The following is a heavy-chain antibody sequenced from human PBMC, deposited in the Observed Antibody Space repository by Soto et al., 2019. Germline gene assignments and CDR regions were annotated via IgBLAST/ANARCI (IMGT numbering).Heavy chain of an antibody. V-gene: IGHV4-31*03. J-gene: IGHJ3*02. Sequence: NPSETLSLTCTVSGGSISSGGYYWSWIRQHPGKGLEWIGYIYYSGSTYYNPSLKSRVTISVDTSKNQFSLKLSSVTAADTAVYYCARDLPYYYDSSGYAFDIWGQGTMVTVSS. CDR3: ARDLPYYYDSSGYAFDI. D-gene: IGHD3-22*01. CDR1: GGSISSGGYY. CDR2: IYYSGST.